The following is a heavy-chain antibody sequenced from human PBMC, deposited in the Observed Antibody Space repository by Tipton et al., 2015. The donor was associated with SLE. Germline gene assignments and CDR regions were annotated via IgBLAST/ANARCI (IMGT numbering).Heavy chain of an antibody. D-gene: IGHD6-13*01. CDR2: TYYRSKWYN. V-gene: IGHV6-1*01. J-gene: IGHJ5*02. CDR1: GDSVSSNSAA. Sequence: GLVKPSQTLSLTCAISGDSVSSNSAAWNWIRQSPSRGLEWLGRTYYRSKWYNDHAVSVKSRITINPDTSKNQFSPQLNSVTPEDTAVYYCARGGPYSSLRWFDPWGQGTLVTVSS. CDR3: ARGGPYSSLRWFDP.